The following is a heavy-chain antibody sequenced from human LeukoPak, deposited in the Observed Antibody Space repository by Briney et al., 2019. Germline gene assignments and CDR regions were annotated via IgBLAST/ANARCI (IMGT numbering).Heavy chain of an antibody. J-gene: IGHJ6*03. CDR1: GYTFTGYY. Sequence: ASVKVSCKASGYTFTGYYMHWVRQAPGQGLEGMGWINPNSGGTNYAQKFQGRVTMTRDTSISTAYMELSRLRSDDTAVYYCARDSGGYYYMDVWGKGTTVTVSS. D-gene: IGHD1-26*01. CDR2: INPNSGGT. CDR3: ARDSGGYYYMDV. V-gene: IGHV1-2*02.